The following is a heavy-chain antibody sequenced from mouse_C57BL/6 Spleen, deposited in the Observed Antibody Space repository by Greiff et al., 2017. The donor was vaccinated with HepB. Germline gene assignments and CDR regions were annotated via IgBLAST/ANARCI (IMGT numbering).Heavy chain of an antibody. Sequence: EVKLMESGEGLVKPGGSLKLSCAASGFTFSSYAMSWVRQTPEKRLEWVAYISSGGDYIYYADTVKGRFTISRDNARNTLYLQMSSLKAEDTAMYYCTRDGRTAQATFAYWGQGTLVTVSA. CDR1: GFTFSSYA. J-gene: IGHJ3*01. CDR2: ISSGGDYI. CDR3: TRDGRTAQATFAY. V-gene: IGHV5-9-1*02. D-gene: IGHD3-2*02.